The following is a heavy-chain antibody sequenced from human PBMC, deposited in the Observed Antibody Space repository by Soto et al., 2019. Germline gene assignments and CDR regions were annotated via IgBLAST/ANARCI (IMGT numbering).Heavy chain of an antibody. V-gene: IGHV1-18*01. J-gene: IGHJ3*02. CDR1: GYTFTSYG. CDR3: VSHSSSWYGDAFDI. CDR2: ISAYNGNT. D-gene: IGHD6-13*01. Sequence: ASVKVSCKASGYTFTSYGISWVRQAPGQGLEWMGWISAYNGNTNYAQKLQGRVTMTTDTSTSTAYMELRSLRSDDTAVYYCVSHSSSWYGDAFDIWGQGTMVTVSS.